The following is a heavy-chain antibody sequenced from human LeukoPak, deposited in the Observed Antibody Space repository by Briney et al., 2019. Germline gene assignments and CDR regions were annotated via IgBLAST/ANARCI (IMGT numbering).Heavy chain of an antibody. D-gene: IGHD3-3*01. CDR2: IYYSGGT. CDR3: ARSTYYDFWSGYLAYFDY. J-gene: IGHJ4*02. V-gene: IGHV4-59*01. Sequence: KPSETLSLTCTVSGGSISSYYWSWIRQPPGKGLEWIGYIYYSGGTNYNPSLKSRVTISVDTSKNQFSLKLSSVTAADTAVYYCARSTYYDFWSGYLAYFDYWGQGTLVAVSS. CDR1: GGSISSYY.